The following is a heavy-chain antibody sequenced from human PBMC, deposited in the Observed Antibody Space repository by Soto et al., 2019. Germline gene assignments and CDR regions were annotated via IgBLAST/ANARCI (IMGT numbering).Heavy chain of an antibody. J-gene: IGHJ4*02. D-gene: IGHD3-22*01. CDR1: GGSISSYY. CDR3: ARATYYYDSSGYYGYYLDS. Sequence: SETLSLTCTASGGSISSYYWSWIRQPPGKGLEWIGYIYYSGSTNYNSSLKSRVTISVDTSKNQLSLKLSSVTAADTAVYYCARATYYYDSSGYYGYYLDSWGQGTLVTVSS. V-gene: IGHV4-59*01. CDR2: IYYSGST.